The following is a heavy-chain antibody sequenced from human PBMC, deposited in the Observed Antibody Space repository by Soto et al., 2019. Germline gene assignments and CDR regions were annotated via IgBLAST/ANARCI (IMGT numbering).Heavy chain of an antibody. V-gene: IGHV3-30*02. D-gene: IGHD3-22*01. J-gene: IGHJ4*02. CDR1: GFTFSSYG. CDR2: IWYDGSKK. CDR3: VKGEYYYDGSAYYPFDY. Sequence: GGSLRLSCAASGFTFSSYGMHWVRQAPGKGLEWVAVIWYDGSKKYYADSVKGRFTISRDNSKNTAYLQMSSLRPEDTAVYYCVKGEYYYDGSAYYPFDYWGQGRMVTVSS.